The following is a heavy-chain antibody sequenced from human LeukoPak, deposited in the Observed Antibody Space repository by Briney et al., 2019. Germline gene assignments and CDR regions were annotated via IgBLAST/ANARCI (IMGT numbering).Heavy chain of an antibody. J-gene: IGHJ6*03. D-gene: IGHD7-27*01. V-gene: IGHV6-1*01. CDR3: ARGDWGSPDYYYMDV. CDR1: GDSVSSNSAA. Sequence: SQTLSLTCAISGDSVSSNSAAWNWIRQSPSRGLEWLGRTYYRSKWYNDYAVSVKSRITINPDTSKNQFSLKQSSVTAADTAVYYCARGDWGSPDYYYMDVWGKGTTVTISS. CDR2: TYYRSKWYN.